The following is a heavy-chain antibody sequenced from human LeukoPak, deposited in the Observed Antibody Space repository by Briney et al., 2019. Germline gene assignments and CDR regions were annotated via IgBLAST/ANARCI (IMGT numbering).Heavy chain of an antibody. J-gene: IGHJ5*02. D-gene: IGHD6-19*01. CDR1: GGSISSSSYY. Sequence: PSETLSLTCTVSGGSISSSSYYWGWIRQPPGKGLEWIGSIYYSGSTYYNPSLKSRVTISVDTSKNQFSLKLSSVTAADTAVYYCARHKSIAVAGAHWFDPWGQGTLATVSS. CDR3: ARHKSIAVAGAHWFDP. V-gene: IGHV4-39*01. CDR2: IYYSGST.